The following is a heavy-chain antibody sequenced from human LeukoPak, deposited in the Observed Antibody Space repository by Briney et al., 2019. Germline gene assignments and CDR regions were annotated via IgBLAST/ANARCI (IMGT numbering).Heavy chain of an antibody. CDR2: IYYRGST. D-gene: IGHD3-22*01. CDR3: ARLSGYSSGHYYSDY. CDR1: GGSISSDY. V-gene: IGHV4-59*01. J-gene: IGHJ4*02. Sequence: SETLSLTCTVSGGSISSDYWSWVRQPPGKGLEWIGYIYYRGSTNYNPSLKSRVTISVDTSKNQFSLKLSSVTAADTAVYYCARLSGYSSGHYYSDYWGQGTLVTVSS.